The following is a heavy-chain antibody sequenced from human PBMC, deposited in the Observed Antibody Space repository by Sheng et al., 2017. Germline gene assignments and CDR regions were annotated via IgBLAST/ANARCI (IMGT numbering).Heavy chain of an antibody. V-gene: IGHV1-69*14. J-gene: IGHJ4*02. Sequence: QVQLVQSGAEVKKPGSSVKVSCKASGGTFSNYAISWVRQAPGQGLEWMGGISRILGTANYAQKFQGRITITADKSTTTAYMEVSSLRSEDTAVYYCATPVYDFWSGYPPFDFWGQGTLVTVSS. CDR1: GGTFSNYA. CDR2: ISRILGTA. D-gene: IGHD3-3*01. CDR3: ATPVYDFWSGYPPFDF.